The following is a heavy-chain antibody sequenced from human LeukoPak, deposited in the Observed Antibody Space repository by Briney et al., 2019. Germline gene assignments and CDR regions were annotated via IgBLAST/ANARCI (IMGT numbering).Heavy chain of an antibody. V-gene: IGHV1-8*01. D-gene: IGHD5-12*01. J-gene: IGHJ5*02. CDR2: MSPNNGNT. CDR1: GYTFTSYH. Sequence: ASVKVSCKASGYTFTSYHMHWVRQATGQGLEWMGWMSPNNGNTGYAQKFQGRVTMTRSTSINTAYMELSSLRSEDTAVYYCARGLSGVATSKHNWFDPWGQGTLVTVSS. CDR3: ARGLSGVATSKHNWFDP.